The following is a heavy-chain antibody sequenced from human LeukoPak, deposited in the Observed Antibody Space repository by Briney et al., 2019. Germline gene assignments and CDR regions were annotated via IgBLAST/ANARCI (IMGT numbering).Heavy chain of an antibody. CDR3: ARGGYYDSSGPFSD. CDR1: GFTFSSYS. Sequence: GGSLRLSCAASGFTFSSYSMNWVRQAPGKGLEWVSYIRSSSSTIYYADSVKGRFTISRDNAKNSLYLQMNSLRAEDTAVYYCARGGYYDSSGPFSDWGQGTLVTVSS. CDR2: IRSSSSTI. J-gene: IGHJ4*02. D-gene: IGHD3-22*01. V-gene: IGHV3-48*04.